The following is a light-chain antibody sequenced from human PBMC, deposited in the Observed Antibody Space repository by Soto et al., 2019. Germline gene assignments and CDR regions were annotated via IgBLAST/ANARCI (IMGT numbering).Light chain of an antibody. J-gene: IGKJ1*01. Sequence: DIVMTQSPAILSVSPGERATLSCRASQSVSSNLAWYQQKPGQAPRLLIFGASTRAAGIPARFSGSGSGTEFTLTISSLQSGDFALYYCQQYNDWSRTFGQGTNVEVK. CDR1: QSVSSN. CDR3: QQYNDWSRT. CDR2: GAS. V-gene: IGKV3-15*01.